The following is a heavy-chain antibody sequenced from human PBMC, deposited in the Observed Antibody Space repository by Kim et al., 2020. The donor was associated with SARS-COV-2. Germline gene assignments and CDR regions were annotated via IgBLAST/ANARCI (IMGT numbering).Heavy chain of an antibody. V-gene: IGHV3-23*01. J-gene: IGHJ6*02. CDR1: GFTFSSYA. CDR3: AKVPSYYDIFNGMDV. D-gene: IGHD3-9*01. CDR2: ISGSGGST. Sequence: GGSLRLSCAASGFTFSSYAMSWVRQAPGKGLEWVSAISGSGGSTYYADSVKGRFTISRDNSKNTLYLQMNSLRAEDTAVYYCAKVPSYYDIFNGMDVWGQGTTVTVSS.